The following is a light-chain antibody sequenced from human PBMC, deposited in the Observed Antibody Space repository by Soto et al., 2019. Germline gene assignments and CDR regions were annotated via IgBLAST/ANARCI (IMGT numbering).Light chain of an antibody. Sequence: AIQLTQSPSSLSASVGDRVTITCRASQGISSALAWYQQKPGKAPKLLIYDASSLESGVPSRFSGSGSGTDFPLTITPLHPEDFATFYSHPFNSYPLPFAQGPKVDIK. V-gene: IGKV1-13*02. J-gene: IGKJ1*01. CDR2: DAS. CDR1: QGISSA. CDR3: HPFNSYPLP.